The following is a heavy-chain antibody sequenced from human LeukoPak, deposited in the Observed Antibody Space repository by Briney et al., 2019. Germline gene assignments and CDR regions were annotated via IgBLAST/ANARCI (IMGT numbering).Heavy chain of an antibody. CDR2: INHSGST. J-gene: IGHJ5*02. Sequence: SETLSLTCAVYGGPFSGYYWSWIRQPPGKGLEWIGEINHSGSTNYNPSLKSRVTISVDTSKNQFSLKLSSVTAADTAVYYCARAGRFIAALRWFDPWGQGTLATVSS. CDR1: GGPFSGYY. CDR3: ARAGRFIAALRWFDP. D-gene: IGHD6-6*01. V-gene: IGHV4-34*01.